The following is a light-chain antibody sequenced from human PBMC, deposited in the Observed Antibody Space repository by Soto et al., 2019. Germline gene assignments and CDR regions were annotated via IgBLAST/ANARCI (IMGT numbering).Light chain of an antibody. CDR2: DVS. CDR1: SSDVGGYNY. V-gene: IGLV2-14*01. CDR3: SSYTSSSTVV. J-gene: IGLJ2*01. Sequence: QSVLTQPASVSGSPGQSITISCTGTSSDVGGYNYVSWYQQHPGKAPKHLIFDVSNRPSGVSNRFSGSKSGNTASLTISGLQAEDEADYSCSSYTSSSTVVFGGGTKLTVL.